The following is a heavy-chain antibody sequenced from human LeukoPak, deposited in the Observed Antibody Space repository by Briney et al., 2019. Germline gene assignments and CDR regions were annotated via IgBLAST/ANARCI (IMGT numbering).Heavy chain of an antibody. CDR1: GYSFTSYL. V-gene: IGHV5-51*01. Sequence: GESLKISCKGSGYSFTSYLIGWVRLLPGKGLEGMGIIYPRDSDTTYSPSFQGQVAIPADKSISTAYLQWSSLKASYTAMYYCARHGRDGYNYYFDYWGQETLVTVSS. D-gene: IGHD5-24*01. CDR3: ARHGRDGYNYYFDY. J-gene: IGHJ4*02. CDR2: IYPRDSDT.